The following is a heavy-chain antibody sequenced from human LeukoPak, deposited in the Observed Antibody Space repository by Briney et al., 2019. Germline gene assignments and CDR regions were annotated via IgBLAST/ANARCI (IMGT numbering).Heavy chain of an antibody. Sequence: KTGGSLRLSCAASGFTISSYGMHWVRQAPGKGLEWVANIRQDGGLKHCVDSVKGRFTISRDNAENSLYLQMNSLRAEDTAVYYCTGARFDPWGQGTLVTVSS. CDR3: TGARFDP. CDR2: IRQDGGLK. V-gene: IGHV3-7*04. D-gene: IGHD6-6*01. CDR1: GFTISSYG. J-gene: IGHJ5*02.